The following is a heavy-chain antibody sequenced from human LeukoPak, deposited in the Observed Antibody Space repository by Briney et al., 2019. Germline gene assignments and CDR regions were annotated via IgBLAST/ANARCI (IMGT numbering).Heavy chain of an antibody. V-gene: IGHV3-48*01. CDR2: ISSSSNTI. J-gene: IGHJ6*03. Sequence: GGSLRLSCAASGFTFSDYSMNWVRQAPGKGLEWVSYISSSSNTIYYADSVKGRFTISRDNAKNSLYLQMNSLRAEDTAVYYCARERGYSSSWYGYYYMDVWGKGTTVTVSS. CDR1: GFTFSDYS. CDR3: ARERGYSSSWYGYYYMDV. D-gene: IGHD6-13*01.